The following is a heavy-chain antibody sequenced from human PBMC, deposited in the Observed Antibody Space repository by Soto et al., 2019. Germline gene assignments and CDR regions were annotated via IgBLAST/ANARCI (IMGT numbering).Heavy chain of an antibody. V-gene: IGHV3-30*18. CDR2: ISYDGSNK. CDR1: GFTFSSYG. CDR3: AKGGYCSSTSCRYYYYGMDV. D-gene: IGHD2-2*01. J-gene: IGHJ6*02. Sequence: RLSCAASGFTFSSYGMHWVRQAPGKGLEWVAVISYDGSNKYYADSVKGRFTISRDNSKNTLYLQMNSLRAEDTAVYYCAKGGYCSSTSCRYYYYGMDVWGQGTTVTVSS.